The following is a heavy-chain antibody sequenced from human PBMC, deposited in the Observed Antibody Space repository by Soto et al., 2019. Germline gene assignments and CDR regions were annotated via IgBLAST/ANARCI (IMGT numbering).Heavy chain of an antibody. Sequence: EVHLEESGGGLVQPGGSLRLSCETSGFTFSSRWMTWVRQVPGKGLEWVANIKQDENGKDYVDSVKGRFNISRDNANNSLYLQMNSLRAEDTAVYYCATHDGPAAAGLVLDFWGQGTLVTVSS. CDR1: GFTFSSRW. V-gene: IGHV3-7*02. J-gene: IGHJ4*02. D-gene: IGHD6-13*01. CDR2: IKQDENGK. CDR3: ATHDGPAAAGLVLDF.